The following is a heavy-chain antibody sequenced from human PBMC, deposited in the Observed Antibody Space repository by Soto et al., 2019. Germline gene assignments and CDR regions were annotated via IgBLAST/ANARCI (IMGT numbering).Heavy chain of an antibody. V-gene: IGHV6-1*01. J-gene: IGHJ6*02. CDR3: ARTPPLRFLEGHKYYYGMDV. D-gene: IGHD3-3*01. Sequence: PSPTLSLTCVISGDSVSSNSAAWNWIRKSPSRGLEWLGRTYYRSKWYNDYAVSVKSRITINPDTSKNQFSLQLNSVTPEDTAVYYCARTPPLRFLEGHKYYYGMDVWGQGTTVTVSS. CDR1: GDSVSSNSAA. CDR2: TYYRSKWYN.